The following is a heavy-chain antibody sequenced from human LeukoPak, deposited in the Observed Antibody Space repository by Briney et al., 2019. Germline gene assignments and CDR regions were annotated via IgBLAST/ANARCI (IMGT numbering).Heavy chain of an antibody. D-gene: IGHD3-22*01. Sequence: GGSLRLSCAASGFTFSSDWMSSVRQAPGKGLEWVANIKQDGSEKYYVDSVKGRFTISRDNAKNSLYLQMNSMRAEDTAVYYCARDRGYYDCSGCYSSYDYWGQGTLVTVSS. CDR1: GFTFSSDW. V-gene: IGHV3-7*01. CDR2: IKQDGSEK. J-gene: IGHJ4*02. CDR3: ARDRGYYDCSGCYSSYDY.